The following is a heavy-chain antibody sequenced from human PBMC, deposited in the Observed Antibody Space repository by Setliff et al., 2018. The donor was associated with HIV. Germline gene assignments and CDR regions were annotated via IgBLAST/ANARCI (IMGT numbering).Heavy chain of an antibody. Sequence: LRLSCAVSGFNFNTYWMHWVRQVPGKGLVWVSRIESDEKTTTYADSVKGRFTISRDNAKNALYLQMNSLRPEDTAVYYCVRSVGSCSRGRCYTWFDSWGQGTLVTVSS. CDR3: VRSVGSCSRGRCYTWFDS. D-gene: IGHD2-15*01. CDR2: IESDEKTT. CDR1: GFNFNTYW. V-gene: IGHV3-74*01. J-gene: IGHJ5*01.